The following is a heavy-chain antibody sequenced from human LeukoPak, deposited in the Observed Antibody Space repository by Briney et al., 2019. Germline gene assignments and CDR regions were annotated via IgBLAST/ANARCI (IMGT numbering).Heavy chain of an antibody. J-gene: IGHJ5*02. CDR2: IYYSGST. CDR3: ARTHGKTGIGVDWFDP. D-gene: IGHD1-1*01. V-gene: IGHV4-59*01. Sequence: SETLSLTCAVYGGSFSGYYWSWIRQPPGKGLEWIGYIYYSGSTNYNPSLKSRVTISVDTSKSQFSLKLSSVTAADTAVYYCARTHGKTGIGVDWFDPWGQGTLVTVSS. CDR1: GGSFSGYY.